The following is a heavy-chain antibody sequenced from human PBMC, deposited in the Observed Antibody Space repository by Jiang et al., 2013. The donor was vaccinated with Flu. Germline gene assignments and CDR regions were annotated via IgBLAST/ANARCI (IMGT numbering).Heavy chain of an antibody. CDR3: ARSNKQWLNYYGMDV. CDR2: IWYDGSTK. V-gene: IGHV3-33*01. D-gene: IGHD6-19*01. J-gene: IGHJ6*02. Sequence: VQLLESGGGVVQPGRSLRLSCAASGFTFKNYAMYWVRQAPGKGLEWVAVIWYDGSTKHHADSVKGRFTISRDNSKNTLYLQMNSLRAEDTAVYYCARSNKQWLNYYGMDVWGQGTTVTVSS. CDR1: GFTFKNYA.